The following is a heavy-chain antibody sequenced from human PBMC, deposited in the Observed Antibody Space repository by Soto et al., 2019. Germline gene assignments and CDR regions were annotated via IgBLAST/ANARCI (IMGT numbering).Heavy chain of an antibody. CDR2: IYPGDSET. V-gene: IGHV5-51*01. D-gene: IGHD5-18*01. CDR3: ARHGDTAMDNESYYYYGMDV. Sequence: GESLKISCKASGYSFTSYWVGWVRQMPGKGLEWMGIIYPGDSETRYSPSFQGQVTISADKSISTAYLQWSSLKASDTAMYYCARHGDTAMDNESYYYYGMDVWGQGPTVTVSS. J-gene: IGHJ6*02. CDR1: GYSFTSYW.